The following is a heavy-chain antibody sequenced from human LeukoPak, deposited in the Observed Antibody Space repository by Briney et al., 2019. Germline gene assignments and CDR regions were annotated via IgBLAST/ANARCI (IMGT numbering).Heavy chain of an antibody. CDR3: ARTSLYGSGSYSDY. D-gene: IGHD3-10*01. J-gene: IGHJ4*02. CDR2: IYHSGST. V-gene: IGHV4-30-2*01. CDR1: GGSISSGGYS. Sequence: PSQTLSLTCAVSGGSISSGGYSWGWIRQPPGKGLEWIGYIYHSGSTYYNPSLKSRATISVDRTKNQFSLKLSSVTAADTAVYYCARTSLYGSGSYSDYWGQGTLVTVSS.